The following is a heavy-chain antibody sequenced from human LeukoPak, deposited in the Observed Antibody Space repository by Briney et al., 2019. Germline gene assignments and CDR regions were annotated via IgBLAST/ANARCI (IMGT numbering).Heavy chain of an antibody. D-gene: IGHD3-22*01. CDR3: ARLSGETYYYDSSGSA. J-gene: IGHJ4*02. V-gene: IGHV1-69*13. CDR1: GGTFSSYA. CDR2: IIPNFGTA. Sequence: ASVKVSCKASGGTFSSYAISWVRQAPGQGLEWMGGIIPNFGTANYAQKFQGRVTITADESTSTAYMELSSLRSEDTAVYYCARLSGETYYYDSSGSAWGQGTLVTVSS.